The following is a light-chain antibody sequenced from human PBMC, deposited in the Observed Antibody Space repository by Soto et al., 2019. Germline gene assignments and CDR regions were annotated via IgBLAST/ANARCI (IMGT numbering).Light chain of an antibody. Sequence: DIQMTQSPSSLSASVGDRVTITCQASQDISNYLNWYQQNPGKAPKLLIYDASNLETGVPSRFSGSGSGTDFTFTISSLQPGDIATYYCQQYDNLPFTFGPGTKVDIK. J-gene: IGKJ3*01. V-gene: IGKV1-33*01. CDR1: QDISNY. CDR2: DAS. CDR3: QQYDNLPFT.